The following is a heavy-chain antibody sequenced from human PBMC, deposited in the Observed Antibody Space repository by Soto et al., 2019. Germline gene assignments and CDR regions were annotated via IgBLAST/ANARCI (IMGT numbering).Heavy chain of an antibody. CDR3: ARMGATSLRSPA. V-gene: IGHV3-48*03. CDR2: ISSSGSTI. D-gene: IGHD3-16*01. Sequence: GGSLRLSCAASGFTFSSYEMNWVRQAPGKGLEWVSYISSSGSTIFYADSVKGRFTISRDNARNPLYLQMNSLRADDTAVYHCARMGATSLRSPAWGQGTLVTVSS. CDR1: GFTFSSYE. J-gene: IGHJ5*02.